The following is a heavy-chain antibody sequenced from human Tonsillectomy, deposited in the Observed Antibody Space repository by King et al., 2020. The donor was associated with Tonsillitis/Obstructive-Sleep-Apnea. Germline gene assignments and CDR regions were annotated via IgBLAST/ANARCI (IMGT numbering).Heavy chain of an antibody. CDR1: GFTFDDYA. CDR2: ISWNSGII. V-gene: IGHV3-9*01. J-gene: IGHJ4*02. Sequence: DVQLVESGGGLVQPGRSLRLSCAASGFTFDDYAMHWVRQAPGKGLEWVSGISWNSGIILYADSVKGRFTISRDNAKNFLYLQMNSLGAGETAFYYCTKVERQYCSTSSCQFDYWGQGTLVAVSS. CDR3: TKVERQYCSTSSCQFDY. D-gene: IGHD2-2*01.